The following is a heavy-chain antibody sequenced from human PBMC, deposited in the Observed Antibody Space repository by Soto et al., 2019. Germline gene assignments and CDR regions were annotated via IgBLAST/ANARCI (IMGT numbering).Heavy chain of an antibody. D-gene: IGHD2-2*01. CDR3: AKGRNSVMVPAADY. J-gene: IGHJ4*02. Sequence: GGSLRLSCAASGFTFSNYAMTWVRQAPGKGLEWVSSISGSGGSTYYADSVKGRFTISRDNSKNTLYLQMNSLRVEDTAVYYCAKGRNSVMVPAADYWGLGTMVTVSS. CDR1: GFTFSNYA. CDR2: ISGSGGST. V-gene: IGHV3-23*01.